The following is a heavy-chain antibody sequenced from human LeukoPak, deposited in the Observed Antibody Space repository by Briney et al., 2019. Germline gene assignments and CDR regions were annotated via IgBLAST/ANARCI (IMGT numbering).Heavy chain of an antibody. J-gene: IGHJ6*03. CDR2: IYHSGST. D-gene: IGHD5-12*01. CDR1: GYSTSSGYY. V-gene: IGHV4-38-2*01. CDR3: ARAGEGGYSGYDYYYHYYMDV. Sequence: PSETLSLTCAVSGYSTSSGYYWGWIRQPPGKGLEWIGNIYHSGSTYYNPSLKSRVTISVDTSKNQFSLKLSSVTAADTAVYYCARAGEGGYSGYDYYYHYYMDVWGKGTTVTVSS.